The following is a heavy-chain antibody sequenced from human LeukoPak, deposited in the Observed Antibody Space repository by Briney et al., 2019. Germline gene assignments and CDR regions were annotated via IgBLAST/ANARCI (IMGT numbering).Heavy chain of an antibody. V-gene: IGHV1-2*02. CDR2: INPNSGGT. CDR1: GYTFTGYY. Sequence: GASVKVSCKASGYTFTGYYMHWVRQAPGRGLEWVGWINPNSGGTNYAQKFQGRVTMTRDTSISTAYMELSRLRSDDTAVYYCARVTVPSASWFDPWGQGTLVTVSS. CDR3: ARVTVPSASWFDP. J-gene: IGHJ5*02. D-gene: IGHD4-11*01.